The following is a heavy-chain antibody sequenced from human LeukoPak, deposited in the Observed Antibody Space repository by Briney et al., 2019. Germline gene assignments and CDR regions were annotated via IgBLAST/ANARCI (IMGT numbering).Heavy chain of an antibody. CDR3: ARGTLWFPIDY. D-gene: IGHD3-10*01. Sequence: GGSLRLSCAASGFTFSGYPIHWVRQAPGKGLEWVAVISYDGSNKYYADSVKGRFTISRDNAKKSLYLQMNSLRAEDTAVYYCARGTLWFPIDYWGQGILITVSS. CDR1: GFTFSGYP. J-gene: IGHJ4*02. V-gene: IGHV3-30-3*01. CDR2: ISYDGSNK.